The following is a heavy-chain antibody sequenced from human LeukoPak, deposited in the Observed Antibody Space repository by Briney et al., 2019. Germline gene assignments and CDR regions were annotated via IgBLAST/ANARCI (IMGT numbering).Heavy chain of an antibody. CDR3: AKDYDSSGYYYYFDY. J-gene: IGHJ4*02. Sequence: GGSRRLSCAASGFTFSSYAMSWVRQAPGKGLGLVSAISGSGGSKYYADSVKGRFTISRDNSKNTLYLQMNSLRAEDTAVYYCAKDYDSSGYYYYFDYWGQGTLVTVSS. CDR1: GFTFSSYA. V-gene: IGHV3-23*01. D-gene: IGHD3-22*01. CDR2: ISGSGGSK.